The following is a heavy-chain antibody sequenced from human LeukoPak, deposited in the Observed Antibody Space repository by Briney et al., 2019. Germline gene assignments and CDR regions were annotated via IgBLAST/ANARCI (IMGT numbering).Heavy chain of an antibody. D-gene: IGHD6-6*01. V-gene: IGHV3-30*02. Sequence: GGSLRLSCAASGFTFSSYGMHWVRQAPGKGLEWVAFIRYDGSNKYYADSVKGRFTISRDNSKNTLYLQMNSLRAEDTAVYYCAKVGLYSSSSRFDYWGQGTLVTVSS. J-gene: IGHJ4*02. CDR3: AKVGLYSSSSRFDY. CDR2: IRYDGSNK. CDR1: GFTFSSYG.